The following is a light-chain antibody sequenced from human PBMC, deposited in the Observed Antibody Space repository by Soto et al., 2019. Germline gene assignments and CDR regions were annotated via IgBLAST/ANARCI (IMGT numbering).Light chain of an antibody. Sequence: QSVLTQPPSASGTPGQRVIISCSGSSSNIGRNTVNWYQHLPGTAPRLLIYTNDQRPSGVPDRFSGSKSGTSASLAISGLQSEDETDYYCAAWDDTSSVVFGTGTKLTVL. J-gene: IGLJ1*01. V-gene: IGLV1-44*01. CDR3: AAWDDTSSVV. CDR2: TND. CDR1: SSNIGRNT.